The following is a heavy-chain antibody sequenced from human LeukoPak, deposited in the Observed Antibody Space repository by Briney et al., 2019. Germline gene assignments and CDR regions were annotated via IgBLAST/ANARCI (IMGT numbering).Heavy chain of an antibody. D-gene: IGHD5-24*01. V-gene: IGHV3-23*01. CDR3: AKKRDAFDI. Sequence: PGGSLRLSCAASGFTFSSYAMGWVRQAPGKRPEWVSSLTDSGGTTYYVDSMKGRFTISRDNSKNTLYLHMNSLRAEDTAMYYCAKKRDAFDIWGQGTVVAVSS. J-gene: IGHJ3*02. CDR2: LTDSGGTT. CDR1: GFTFSSYA.